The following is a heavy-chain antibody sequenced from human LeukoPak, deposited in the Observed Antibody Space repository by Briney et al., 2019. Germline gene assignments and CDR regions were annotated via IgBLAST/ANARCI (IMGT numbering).Heavy chain of an antibody. J-gene: IGHJ3*02. D-gene: IGHD4-23*01. CDR1: GFTFSSYG. CDR3: ARAVYGGAFDI. CDR2: IWYDGSNK. V-gene: IGHV3-33*01. Sequence: GGSLRLSCAASGFTFSSYGMHWVRQAPGKGLEGVAVIWYDGSNKYYADSVTGRFTISRDNSKNTLYLQMNSLRAEDTAVYYCARAVYGGAFDIWGQGTMVTVSS.